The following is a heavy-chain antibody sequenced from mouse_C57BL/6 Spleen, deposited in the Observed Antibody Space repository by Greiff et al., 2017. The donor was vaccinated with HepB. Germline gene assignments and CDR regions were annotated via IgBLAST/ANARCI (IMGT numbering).Heavy chain of an antibody. Sequence: VQLQQSGAELVKPGASVKLSCTASGFNIKDYYMHWVKQRTEQGLEWIGRIDPEDGETKYDPKFQGKATRTADKSSNTAYLQLSSLTSEDTAVYYCARGGTAQVSFAYWGQGTLVTVSA. CDR3: ARGGTAQVSFAY. CDR1: GFNIKDYY. V-gene: IGHV14-2*01. D-gene: IGHD3-2*02. CDR2: IDPEDGET. J-gene: IGHJ3*01.